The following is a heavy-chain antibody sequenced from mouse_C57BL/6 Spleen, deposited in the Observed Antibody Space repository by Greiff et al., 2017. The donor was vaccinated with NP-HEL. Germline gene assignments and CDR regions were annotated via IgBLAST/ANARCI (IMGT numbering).Heavy chain of an antibody. CDR2: IWSGGST. V-gene: IGHV2-2*01. CDR1: GFSLTSYG. D-gene: IGHD6-5*01. Sequence: QVHVKQSGPGLVQPSQSLSITCTVSGFSLTSYGVHWVRQSPGKGLEWLGVIWSGGSTDYNAAFMSRLSISKDNSKSQVFFKMNSLQADDTAIYYCARNHPLYYYAMDYWGQGTSVTVSS. J-gene: IGHJ4*01. CDR3: ARNHPLYYYAMDY.